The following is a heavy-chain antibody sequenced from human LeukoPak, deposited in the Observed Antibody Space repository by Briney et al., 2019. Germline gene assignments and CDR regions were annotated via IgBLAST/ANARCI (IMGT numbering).Heavy chain of an antibody. D-gene: IGHD6-13*01. CDR2: ISSSSSAI. CDR1: GFTFSSYS. J-gene: IGHJ4*02. V-gene: IGHV3-48*01. CDR3: AGRAAGGFID. Sequence: GGSLRLSCAASGFTFSSYSMNWVRQAPGKGLEWVSYISSSSSAIYYADSVKGRFTISRDNSKNTLYLQMNSLRAEDTAVYYCAGRAAGGFIDWGQGTLVTVSS.